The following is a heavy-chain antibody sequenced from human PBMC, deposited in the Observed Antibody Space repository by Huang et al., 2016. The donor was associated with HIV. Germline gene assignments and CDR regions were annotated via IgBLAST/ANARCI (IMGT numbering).Heavy chain of an antibody. CDR2: MKSDGRST. V-gene: IGHV3-74*01. D-gene: IGHD3-10*01. Sequence: ELQLVESGGGFVQPGGSLRLSCAASGYTLRDHWMHWVRQASGKGLVWVSSMKSDGRSTNYADSVKGRFTISRDNAKNTLYLQMKGLRVEDTAVYYCTRVAAGDWYFDLWGRGTLVTVSA. CDR3: TRVAAGDWYFDL. CDR1: GYTLRDHW. J-gene: IGHJ2*01.